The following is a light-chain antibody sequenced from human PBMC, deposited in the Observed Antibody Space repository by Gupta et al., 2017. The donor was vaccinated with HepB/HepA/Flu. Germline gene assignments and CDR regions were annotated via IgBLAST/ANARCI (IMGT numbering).Light chain of an antibody. V-gene: IGKV3D-11*02. J-gene: IGKJ2*01. CDR3: QQCTNWDPIPN. CDR1: QSVSRY. Sequence: EIVFTQSPATLSLSPGERATLSCRASQSVSRYLAWYNKKPGQAPRLLIYDASNRAKGITARFSGSGDGTDFTLTISSLEPVDFAVYFCQQCTNWDPIPNFGQGTKLDIK. CDR2: DAS.